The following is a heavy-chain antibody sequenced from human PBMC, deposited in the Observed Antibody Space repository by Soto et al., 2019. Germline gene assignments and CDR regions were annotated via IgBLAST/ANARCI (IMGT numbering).Heavy chain of an antibody. CDR3: GRDFGDFTNYKWYYGMSV. Sequence: GETLKISCITSGLTFSDYGFPWVRQAPGQGLDWVAMISFAGNKINSAESAKGRFTIYRDTSKNTLYLRMTSLTAEAAAAYDCGRDFGDFTNYKWYYGMSVCGHGTTDTDS. J-gene: IGHJ6*02. D-gene: IGHD4-4*01. V-gene: IGHV3-30*03. CDR2: ISFAGNKI. CDR1: GLTFSDYG.